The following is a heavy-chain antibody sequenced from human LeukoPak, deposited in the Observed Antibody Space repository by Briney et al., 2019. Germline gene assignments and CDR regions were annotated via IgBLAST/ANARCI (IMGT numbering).Heavy chain of an antibody. Sequence: SETLSLTCTVSGGSISSGDYYWRWIRQPPGKGLEWIVYIYYSGSTYYNPSLKSRVTISVDTSKNQFSLKLSSVTAADTAVYYCARQRGDTAMVTPYYYYGMDVWGQGTTVTVSS. V-gene: IGHV4-30-4*01. J-gene: IGHJ6*02. CDR1: GGSISSGDYY. D-gene: IGHD5-18*01. CDR3: ARQRGDTAMVTPYYYYGMDV. CDR2: IYYSGST.